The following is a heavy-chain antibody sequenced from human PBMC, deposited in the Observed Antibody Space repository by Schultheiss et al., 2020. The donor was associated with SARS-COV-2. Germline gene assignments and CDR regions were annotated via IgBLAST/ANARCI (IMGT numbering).Heavy chain of an antibody. CDR3: TTGRVGATAIDY. V-gene: IGHV3-73*01. D-gene: IGHD1-26*01. CDR2: IRSKANSYAT. CDR1: GFTFSGSA. Sequence: GGSLRLSCAASGFTFSGSAMHWVRQASGKGLEWVGRIRSKANSYATAYAASVKGRFTISRDDSKNTAYLQMNSLKTEDTAVYYCTTGRVGATAIDYWGQGTLVTVSS. J-gene: IGHJ4*02.